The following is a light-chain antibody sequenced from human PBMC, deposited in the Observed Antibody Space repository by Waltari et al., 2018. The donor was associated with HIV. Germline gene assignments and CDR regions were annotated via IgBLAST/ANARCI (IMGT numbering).Light chain of an antibody. CDR1: QDITNY. V-gene: IGKV1-33*01. CDR3: QQYDNLPIT. Sequence: DIQMTQSPSSLSASVGDRVTITCQASQDITNYLNWYQHKPGKAPKLLIYDASNLETGVPSRFSGSGSGTDFNFTINSLQPEDFTTYYCQQYDNLPITFGQGTRLEIK. J-gene: IGKJ5*01. CDR2: DAS.